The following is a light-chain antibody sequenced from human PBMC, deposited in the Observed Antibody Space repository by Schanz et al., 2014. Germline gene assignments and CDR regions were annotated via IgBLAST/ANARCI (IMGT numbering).Light chain of an antibody. Sequence: DIQMTQSPSSLSASVGDRVTMVCQASQDISNYLNWFQQKPGKAPKLLIYDASDLETGVPSRFSGGGSGTHFTFTISSLQPEDIATYYCQQTYRTPRTFGQGTRVEIK. J-gene: IGKJ1*01. V-gene: IGKV1-33*01. CDR2: DAS. CDR3: QQTYRTPRT. CDR1: QDISNY.